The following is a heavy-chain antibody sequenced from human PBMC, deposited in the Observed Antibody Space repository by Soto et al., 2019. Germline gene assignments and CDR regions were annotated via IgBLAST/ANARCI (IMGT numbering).Heavy chain of an antibody. D-gene: IGHD5-12*01. CDR2: IIPIFGTA. J-gene: IGHJ6*02. CDR1: GGTFSSYA. V-gene: IGHV1-69*13. Sequence: EASVKVSCKASGGTFSSYAISWVRQAPGQGLEWMGGIIPIFGTANYAQKFQGRVTITADESTSTAYMELSSLRSEDTAVYYCARFSSRGRDGYNFDYYYGMDVWGQGTTVTVSS. CDR3: ARFSSRGRDGYNFDYYYGMDV.